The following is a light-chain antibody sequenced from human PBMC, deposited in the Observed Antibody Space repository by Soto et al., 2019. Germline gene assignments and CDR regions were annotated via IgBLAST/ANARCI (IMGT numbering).Light chain of an antibody. CDR2: DAS. Sequence: EIVLTQSPVTLSLSPGERATLSCRASQSVSSSLAWYQQKPGQAPRLLIYDASTRATGIPARFSGSGSGTDFTLTISSLEPEDFAVYYCQQRSNLPPLTFGGGTKVEIK. CDR1: QSVSSS. J-gene: IGKJ4*01. CDR3: QQRSNLPPLT. V-gene: IGKV3-11*01.